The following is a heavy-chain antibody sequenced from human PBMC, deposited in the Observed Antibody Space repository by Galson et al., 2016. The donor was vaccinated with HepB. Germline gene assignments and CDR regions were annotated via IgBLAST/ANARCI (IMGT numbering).Heavy chain of an antibody. CDR2: ISAYNGNT. CDR3: ARDIEIKGAFDI. J-gene: IGHJ3*02. D-gene: IGHD5-24*01. CDR1: GYTFTSYD. Sequence: SVKVSCKASGYTFTSYDISWVRQAPGQGLEWVGWISAYNGNTNYAQKLQDRVTMTTDTSTSTAYMELRSLRSDDTAVYYCARDIEIKGAFDIWGQGTMVTVSS. V-gene: IGHV1-18*01.